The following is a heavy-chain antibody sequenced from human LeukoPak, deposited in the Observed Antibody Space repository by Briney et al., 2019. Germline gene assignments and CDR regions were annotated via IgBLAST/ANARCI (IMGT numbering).Heavy chain of an antibody. V-gene: IGHV3-21*04. CDR1: GFTFWNYR. CDR2: IDGTSTNI. D-gene: IGHD6-19*01. J-gene: IGHJ4*02. Sequence: GESLRLSCATSGFTFWNYRMNWVRQAPGKGLEWVSSIDGTSTNIYYADSVKGRFTISRDNAKNSLYLQMNSLRAEDTALYHCVTGYSSGLNDYWGQGTLVTVSS. CDR3: VTGYSSGLNDY.